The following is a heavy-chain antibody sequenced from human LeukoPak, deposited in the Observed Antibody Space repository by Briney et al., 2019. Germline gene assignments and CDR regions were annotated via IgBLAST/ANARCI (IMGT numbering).Heavy chain of an antibody. CDR2: IYPSDSDT. V-gene: IGHV5-51*01. CDR1: GYNFTTFW. Sequence: GESLEISCKTSGYNFTTFWIGWVRQLPGKGLEWMGIIYPSDSDTRYSPSFQGQVTISADKSINTVYLHWNSLKASDTAMYYCARSANQGGVWVWGQGTLVTVSS. CDR3: ARSANQGGVWV. D-gene: IGHD3-16*01. J-gene: IGHJ4*02.